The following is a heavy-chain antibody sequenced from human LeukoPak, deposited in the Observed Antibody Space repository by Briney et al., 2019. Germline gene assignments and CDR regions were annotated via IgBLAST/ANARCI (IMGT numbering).Heavy chain of an antibody. J-gene: IGHJ6*03. D-gene: IGHD5-24*01. CDR1: GYTFTNYW. CDR2: IYPGDSDT. CDR3: ARRVNYYFYMDV. V-gene: IGHV5-51*01. Sequence: GESLEISCKGSGYTFTNYWIAWVRQMPGKGPEWMGFIYPGDSDTRYSPSFQGQVTISADKSINTAYLQWSSLKASDTAMYYCARRVNYYFYMDVWGKGTTVTVSS.